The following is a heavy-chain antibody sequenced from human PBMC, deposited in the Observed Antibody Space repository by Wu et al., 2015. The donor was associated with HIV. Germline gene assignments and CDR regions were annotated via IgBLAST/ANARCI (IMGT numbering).Heavy chain of an antibody. D-gene: IGHD5-24*01. V-gene: IGHV1-2*02. J-gene: IGHJ4*02. Sequence: QVQLLQSGAEVKKPGASVIVSCKTSGYTFTDYYIYWVRQAPGQGPEWIGWINTNRGGTKYAQRFQGRVTLTRDTAVSTAYMELPSLTSDDTAVYYCARLQSLHGLYSNADFWGQGTLVTVSS. CDR2: INTNRGGT. CDR3: ARLQSLHGLYSNADF. CDR1: GYTFTDYY.